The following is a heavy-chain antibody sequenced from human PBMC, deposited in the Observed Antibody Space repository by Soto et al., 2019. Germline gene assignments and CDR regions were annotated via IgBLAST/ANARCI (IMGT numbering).Heavy chain of an antibody. Sequence: QVQLVQSGAEVKKPGSSVKVSCKASGGTFSSYAISWVRQAPGQGLEWMGGIIPISGTANYAQKFHGRVTITAAESTSTVYMGLSSLRSEDTAVYLCARSQGSSTSLEIYYSYYYGMGVWGQGTKVTVSS. CDR1: GGTFSSYA. CDR3: ARSQGSSTSLEIYYSYYYGMGV. J-gene: IGHJ6*02. V-gene: IGHV1-69*01. D-gene: IGHD2-2*01. CDR2: IIPISGTA.